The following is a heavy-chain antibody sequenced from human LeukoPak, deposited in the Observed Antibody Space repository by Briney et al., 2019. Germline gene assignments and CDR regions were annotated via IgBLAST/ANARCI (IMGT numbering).Heavy chain of an antibody. J-gene: IGHJ4*02. CDR1: GFTFSDYY. CDR3: ARAPRYSGYDYYFDY. V-gene: IGHV3-11*01. Sequence: AGGSLRLSCAASGFTFSDYYMSWIRQAPGKGLEWVSYISSSGSTIYYADSVKGRFTISRDNAKNSLYLQMNSLRAEDTAVYYCARAPRYSGYDYYFDYWGQGTLVTVSS. CDR2: ISSSGSTI. D-gene: IGHD5-12*01.